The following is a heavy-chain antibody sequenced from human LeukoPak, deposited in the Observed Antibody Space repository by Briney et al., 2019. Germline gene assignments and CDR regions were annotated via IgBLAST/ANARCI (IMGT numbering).Heavy chain of an antibody. Sequence: GGSLRLSCAASGFTFSSYSMNWVRQAPGKGLEWVSSISSSSSYIYYADSVKGRFTISRDNSKNTLYLQMSSLRAEDTAVYYCAREPSDYSFDYWGQGTLATVSS. J-gene: IGHJ4*02. CDR1: GFTFSSYS. V-gene: IGHV3-21*01. CDR2: ISSSSSYI. CDR3: AREPSDYSFDY. D-gene: IGHD4-17*01.